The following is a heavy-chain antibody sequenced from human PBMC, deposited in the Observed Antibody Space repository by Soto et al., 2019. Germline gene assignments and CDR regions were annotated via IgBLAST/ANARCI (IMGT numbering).Heavy chain of an antibody. V-gene: IGHV3-30-3*01. CDR2: ISYDGSNK. Sequence: GGSLRLSCAASGFTFSSYAMHWVRQAPGKGLEWVAVISYDGSNKYYADSVKGRFTISRDNSKNTLYLQMNSLRAEDTAVYYCARDGDLGYCSGGSCHAFDYWGQGTLVTVSS. J-gene: IGHJ4*02. D-gene: IGHD2-15*01. CDR1: GFTFSSYA. CDR3: ARDGDLGYCSGGSCHAFDY.